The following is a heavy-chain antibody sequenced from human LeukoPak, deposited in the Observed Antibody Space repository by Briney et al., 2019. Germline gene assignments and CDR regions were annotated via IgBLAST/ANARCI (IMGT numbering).Heavy chain of an antibody. CDR3: ARDFLHLGG. J-gene: IGHJ3*01. D-gene: IGHD3-16*01. V-gene: IGHV3-30*03. Sequence: GGSLRLSCAASGFTFSSYGMHWVRQAPGKGLEWVAVISYDGSNKYYADSVKGRFTISRDNAKNTLYLEMNSLRAEDTAVYYCARDFLHLGGWGQGTMVTVSS. CDR2: ISYDGSNK. CDR1: GFTFSSYG.